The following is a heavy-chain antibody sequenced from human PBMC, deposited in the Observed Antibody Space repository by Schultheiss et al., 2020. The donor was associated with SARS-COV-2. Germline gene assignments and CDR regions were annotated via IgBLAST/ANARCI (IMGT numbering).Heavy chain of an antibody. D-gene: IGHD3-9*01. V-gene: IGHV4-59*12. CDR2: IHYSGTT. J-gene: IGHJ4*02. Sequence: SETLSLTCTVSGDSISSYYWSWIRQPPGKGLEWIGYIHYSGTTNYNPSLKSRVTLSVDTSKNQFSLKLSSVTAADTAVYYCARVGVQLRYFDWSKNYWGQGTLVTVSS. CDR1: GDSISSYY. CDR3: ARVGVQLRYFDWSKNY.